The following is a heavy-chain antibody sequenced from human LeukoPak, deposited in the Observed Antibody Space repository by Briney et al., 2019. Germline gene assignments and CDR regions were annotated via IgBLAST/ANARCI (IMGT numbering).Heavy chain of an antibody. V-gene: IGHV1-18*01. CDR2: ISAYNGNT. Sequence: ASVKVSCKASGYTFTSYGISWVRQAPGQGLEWMGWISAYNGNTNYAQKLQGRVTMTIDTSTSTAYMELRSLRSDDTAVYYCARDLGGSYYDSSGYFDYWGQGTLVTVSS. CDR3: ARDLGGSYYDSSGYFDY. D-gene: IGHD3-22*01. CDR1: GYTFTSYG. J-gene: IGHJ4*02.